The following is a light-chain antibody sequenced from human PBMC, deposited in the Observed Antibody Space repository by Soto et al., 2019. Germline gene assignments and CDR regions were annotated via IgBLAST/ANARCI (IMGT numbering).Light chain of an antibody. CDR2: AAS. Sequence: DIQMTQSPSSVSASVGDRVTITCRASQGINSWLAWYQQKPGKAPKLLISAASSLQSGVPSRFSGSGSATDFTLPISSLQPEDFATYYCQLAYILPFTFGGGTKVEIK. CDR3: QLAYILPFT. V-gene: IGKV1D-12*01. CDR1: QGINSW. J-gene: IGKJ4*01.